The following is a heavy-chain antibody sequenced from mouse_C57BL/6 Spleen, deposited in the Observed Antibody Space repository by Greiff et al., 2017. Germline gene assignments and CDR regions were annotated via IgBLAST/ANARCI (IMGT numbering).Heavy chain of an antibody. V-gene: IGHV7-3*01. D-gene: IGHD2-4*01. CDR1: GFTFTDYY. CDR2: IRNKANGYTT. Sequence: DVMLVESGGGLVQPGGSLSLSCAASGFTFTDYYMSWVRQPPGKALEWLGFIRNKANGYTTEYSASVKGRFTIARDNSQSILYLQMNALRAEDSATYYCASSRYDYAFAYWGQGTLVTVSA. CDR3: ASSRYDYAFAY. J-gene: IGHJ3*01.